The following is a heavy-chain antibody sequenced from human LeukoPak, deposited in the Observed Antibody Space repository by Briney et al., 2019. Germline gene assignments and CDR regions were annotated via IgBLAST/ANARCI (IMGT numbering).Heavy chain of an antibody. CDR1: RFTFSDYY. Sequence: PGGSLRLSCAASRFTFSDYYMSWIRQAPGKGLEWVSYISSSGNTIYYAGSVKGRFTISRDNAKNSLYLQMNSLRADDTAVYYCARSRTSLPDYWGQGTLVTVSS. CDR2: ISSSGNTI. J-gene: IGHJ4*02. D-gene: IGHD1-14*01. CDR3: ARSRTSLPDY. V-gene: IGHV3-11*01.